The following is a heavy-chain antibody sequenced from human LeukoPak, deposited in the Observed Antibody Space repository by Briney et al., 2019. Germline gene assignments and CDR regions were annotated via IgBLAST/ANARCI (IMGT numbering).Heavy chain of an antibody. CDR3: AVGHHGDYYGMDV. J-gene: IGHJ6*04. V-gene: IGHV1-18*04. Sequence: ASVTVSCTASGYTFTSYGISWVRQAPGQGLEWMGWISAYNGNTNYAQKLQGRVTMTTDTSTSTAYMELRSLRSDDTAVYYCAVGHHGDYYGMDVWGKGTTVTVSS. CDR2: ISAYNGNT. D-gene: IGHD1-14*01. CDR1: GYTFTSYG.